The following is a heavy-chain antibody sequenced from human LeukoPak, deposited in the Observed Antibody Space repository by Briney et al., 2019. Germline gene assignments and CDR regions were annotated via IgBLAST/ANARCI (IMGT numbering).Heavy chain of an antibody. V-gene: IGHV3-23*01. CDR3: AKERGYSGYEEVY. J-gene: IGHJ4*02. CDR2: ISGSGGST. Sequence: GGSLRLSSAASGFTLSSYAMSWVRQAPGEGREWVSAISGSGGSTYYADSVKGRFAISRDNSKNTLYLQMNSLRAEDTAVYYCAKERGYSGYEEVYWGQGTLVTVSS. CDR1: GFTLSSYA. D-gene: IGHD5-12*01.